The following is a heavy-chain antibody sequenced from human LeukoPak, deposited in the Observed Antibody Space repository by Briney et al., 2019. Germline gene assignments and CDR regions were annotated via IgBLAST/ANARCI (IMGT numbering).Heavy chain of an antibody. CDR2: INPNSGGT. Sequence: ASVKVSCKASGYTFTGYYMHWVRQAPGQGLEWMGWINPNSGGTNYAQKFQGRVTMTRDTSISTAYMELSRLRAEDTAVYYCAQLGAYSSMWWFYFDYWGQGTLVTVSS. CDR1: GYTFTGYY. D-gene: IGHD6-13*01. J-gene: IGHJ4*02. CDR3: AQLGAYSSMWWFYFDY. V-gene: IGHV1-2*02.